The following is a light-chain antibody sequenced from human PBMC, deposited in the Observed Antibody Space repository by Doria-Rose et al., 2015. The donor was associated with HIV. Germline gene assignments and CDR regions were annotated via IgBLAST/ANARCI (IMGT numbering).Light chain of an antibody. Sequence: TQSPESLGMSLGERATLNCKSNQSLLYTSKHYLAWYQQKPGQPTKLLIYCASTRQSGVPARFSGSGSGTDFTLTISSLEAEDVAVYYCQQYYDTPSFGPGTTVDIK. J-gene: IGKJ3*01. V-gene: IGKV4-1*01. CDR3: QQYYDTPS. CDR1: QSLLYTSKHY. CDR2: CAS.